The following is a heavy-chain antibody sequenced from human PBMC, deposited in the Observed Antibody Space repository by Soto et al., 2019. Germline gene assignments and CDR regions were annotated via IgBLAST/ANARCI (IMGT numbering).Heavy chain of an antibody. CDR3: VRGPYNYNSRYFDY. D-gene: IGHD1-1*01. V-gene: IGHV4-34*01. Sequence: AETLSLTCAVYGGSFSGYYRSWIRQPPGKGLEWIGEINHSGGTNYNPSVESRVSMSVDTSKNQFSLRLDSVTAADTAVYYCVRGPYNYNSRYFDYWGQGTLVTVSS. CDR1: GGSFSGYY. J-gene: IGHJ4*02. CDR2: INHSGGT.